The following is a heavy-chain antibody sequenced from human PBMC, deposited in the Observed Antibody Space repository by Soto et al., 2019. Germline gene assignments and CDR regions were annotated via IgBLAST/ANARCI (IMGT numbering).Heavy chain of an antibody. CDR1: GFTFSSYA. Sequence: EVQLLESGGGLVQPGGSLRLSCAASGFTFSSYAMSWVRQAPGKGLEWVSAISGSGGSTYYADSVKGRFTISRDNSKHTLYLQMNSLRAEDTAVYYRAKDPLIGSYYGALDYWGQGTLVTVSS. CDR3: AKDPLIGSYYGALDY. D-gene: IGHD3-10*01. J-gene: IGHJ4*02. CDR2: ISGSGGST. V-gene: IGHV3-23*01.